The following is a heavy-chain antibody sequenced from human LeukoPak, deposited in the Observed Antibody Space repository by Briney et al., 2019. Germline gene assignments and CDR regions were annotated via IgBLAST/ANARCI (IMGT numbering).Heavy chain of an antibody. V-gene: IGHV3-21*01. CDR3: AALDNGRDY. J-gene: IGHJ4*02. CDR2: ISTGSSYI. Sequence: NPGGSLRLSCAASRFTFSSYSMNWVRQAPGKGLEWVSSISTGSSYIYYADSVKGRFTISRDNAKNSLFLQMNSPRAEDTAVYYCAALDNGRDYWGQGTLVTVSS. CDR1: RFTFSSYS. D-gene: IGHD1-14*01.